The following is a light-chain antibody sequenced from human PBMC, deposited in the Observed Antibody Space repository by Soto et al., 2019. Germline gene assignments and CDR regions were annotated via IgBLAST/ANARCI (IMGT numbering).Light chain of an antibody. V-gene: IGKV3D-15*01. CDR3: QQYYHWPRT. CDR1: QSISRN. J-gene: IGKJ1*01. CDR2: GAS. Sequence: EMVVTQSPATLSLSPGERVALSCRASQSISRNLAWYQQKPGQAPRLLICGASTRATGIPARFSGSGSGTDFNLTISSLQSEDCAVYYCQQYYHWPRTFGQGTKVDIK.